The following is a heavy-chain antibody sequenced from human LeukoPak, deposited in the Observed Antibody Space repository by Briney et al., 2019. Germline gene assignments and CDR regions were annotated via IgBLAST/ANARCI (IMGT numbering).Heavy chain of an antibody. D-gene: IGHD3/OR15-3a*01. Sequence: GGSLRLSCAASGFTFSSYAMHWVRQAPGKGLEWVAVISYDGSNKYYADSVKGRFTISRDNSKNTLYLQMNSLRAEDTAVYYCAREMDVAFDIWGQGTMVTVSS. CDR3: AREMDVAFDI. V-gene: IGHV3-30-3*01. CDR1: GFTFSSYA. J-gene: IGHJ3*02. CDR2: ISYDGSNK.